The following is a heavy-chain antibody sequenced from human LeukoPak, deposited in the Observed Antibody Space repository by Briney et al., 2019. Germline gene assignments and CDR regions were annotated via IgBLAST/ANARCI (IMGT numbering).Heavy chain of an antibody. CDR2: IYYSGST. CDR3: ARQHRGYYDSSGYYYDY. D-gene: IGHD3-22*01. V-gene: IGHV4-39*01. Sequence: PSETLSLTCTVSGGSISSSSYYWGWIRQPPGKGVEWIGSIYYSGSTYYNPSLKSRVTISVDTSKNQFSLKLSSVTAADTAVYYCARQHRGYYDSSGYYYDYWGQGTLVTVSS. CDR1: GGSISSSSYY. J-gene: IGHJ4*02.